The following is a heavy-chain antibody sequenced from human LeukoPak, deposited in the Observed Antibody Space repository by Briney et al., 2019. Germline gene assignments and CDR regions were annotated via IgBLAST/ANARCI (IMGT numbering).Heavy chain of an antibody. CDR1: GFNFNNYA. J-gene: IGHJ2*01. CDR3: AKANSNWYFDL. CDR2: ISWNSGDK. V-gene: IGHV3-9*01. Sequence: GRSLRLSCAGSGFNFNNYAMHWVRQASGMGLEWVSGISWNSGDKAYADSVKGRFTISRDNVKNSLYLQMNSLRVDDTAFYYCAKANSNWYFDLWGRGTLVSVSS.